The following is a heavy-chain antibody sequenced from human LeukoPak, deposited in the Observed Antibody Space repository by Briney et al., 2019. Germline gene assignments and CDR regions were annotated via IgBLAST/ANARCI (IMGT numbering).Heavy chain of an antibody. CDR3: ARDHLFAFDI. V-gene: IGHV3-48*02. D-gene: IGHD2-21*01. CDR2: ISSSSTI. CDR1: GFTFSSYS. J-gene: IGHJ3*02. Sequence: GGSLRLSCAGSGFTFSSYSMNWVRQAPGKGREWVSYISSSSTIYYADSVKGRFTISRDNAKNSLYLQMNSLRDEDTAVYYCARDHLFAFDIWGQGTMVTVSS.